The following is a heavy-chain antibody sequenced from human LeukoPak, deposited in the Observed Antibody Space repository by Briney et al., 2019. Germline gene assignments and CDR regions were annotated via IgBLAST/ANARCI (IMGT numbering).Heavy chain of an antibody. CDR3: ARGVQGSSWPFDY. Sequence: ASVKVSCKASGYTFTSYAMHWVRQAPGQRLEWMGWINAGNGNTKYSQEFQGRVTITRDTSASTAYMELSSLRSEDMAVYYCARGVQGSSWPFDYWGQGTLVTVSS. V-gene: IGHV1-3*03. CDR1: GYTFTSYA. CDR2: INAGNGNT. D-gene: IGHD6-13*01. J-gene: IGHJ4*02.